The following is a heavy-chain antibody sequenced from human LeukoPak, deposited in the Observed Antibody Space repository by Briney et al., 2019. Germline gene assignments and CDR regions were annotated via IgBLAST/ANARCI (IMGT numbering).Heavy chain of an antibody. CDR3: ARSQRGYSYVFDY. V-gene: IGHV4-59*01. CDR1: GGSISSYY. CDR2: FFYSGST. D-gene: IGHD5-18*01. Sequence: PSETLSLTCTVSGGSISSYYWSWIRQPPGKGLEWLGYFFYSGSTNYNPSLKSRVTISVDTSKSQFSLKLSSVTAADTAVYYCARSQRGYSYVFDYWGQGTLVTVSS. J-gene: IGHJ4*02.